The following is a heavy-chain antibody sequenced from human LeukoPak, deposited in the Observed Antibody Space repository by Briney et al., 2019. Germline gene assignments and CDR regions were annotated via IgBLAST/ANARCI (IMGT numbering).Heavy chain of an antibody. CDR2: INHSGST. CDR3: ARRSGSGRRSNWFDP. V-gene: IGHV4-34*01. D-gene: IGHD3-10*01. J-gene: IGHJ5*02. CDR1: GGSFSGYY. Sequence: SETLSLTCAVYGGSFSGYYWSWIRQPPGNGLDWIGEINHSGSTNYNPSLKSRVTISVDTYKNQSYLKLSSVTAADTAVYYCARRSGSGRRSNWFDPWGQGTLVTVSS.